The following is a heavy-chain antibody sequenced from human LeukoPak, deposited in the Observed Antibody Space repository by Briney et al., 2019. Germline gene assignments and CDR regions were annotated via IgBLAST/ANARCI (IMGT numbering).Heavy chain of an antibody. J-gene: IGHJ4*02. CDR1: GFTFSRHR. Sequence: GGSLRLSCAASGFTFSRHRMNWVRQAPGKGLEWVSSISSSSSYIYYADSVKGRFTISRDNAKNSLYLQMNSLRAEDTAVYYCARVLQRYFDYWGQGTLVTVSS. V-gene: IGHV3-21*01. CDR3: ARVLQRYFDY. D-gene: IGHD4-11*01. CDR2: ISSSSSYI.